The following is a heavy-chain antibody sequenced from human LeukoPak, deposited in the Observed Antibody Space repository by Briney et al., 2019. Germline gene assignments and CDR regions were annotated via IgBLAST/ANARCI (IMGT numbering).Heavy chain of an antibody. V-gene: IGHV4-39*01. J-gene: IGHJ4*02. CDR1: GGSISSSSYY. CDR3: ARLGYPTNFDY. Sequence: SETLSLTCTVSGGSISSSSYYWGWVRQPPGKGLEWIGSIYYSGSTYYNPSLKSRVTISVDTSKNQFSLKLSSVTAADTAVYYCARLGYPTNFDYWGQGTLVTVSS. CDR2: IYYSGST. D-gene: IGHD5-18*01.